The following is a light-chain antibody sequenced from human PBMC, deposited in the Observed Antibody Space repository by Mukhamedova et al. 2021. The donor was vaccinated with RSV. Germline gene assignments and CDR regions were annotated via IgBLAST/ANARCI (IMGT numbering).Light chain of an antibody. J-gene: IGKJ1*01. Sequence: WYQRRVHGKAPKLLIYKASSLETGVPSRFSGSGSGTEFTLTISSLQPDDFATYYCQQSFGHPRTFGPGTKVDIK. V-gene: IGKV1-5*03. CDR2: KAS. CDR3: QQSFGHPRT.